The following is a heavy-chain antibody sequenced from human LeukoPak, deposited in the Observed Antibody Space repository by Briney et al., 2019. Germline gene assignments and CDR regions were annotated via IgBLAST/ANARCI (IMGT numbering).Heavy chain of an antibody. CDR3: ARFTLAPRNYFDY. J-gene: IGHJ4*02. Sequence: SETLSLTCTVSGGSISSHYWSWIRQPAGKGLEWIGRIYTSGSTNYNPSLKSRVTMSVDTSKNQFSLKLSSVTAADTAVYYCARFTLAPRNYFDYWGQGTLVTVSS. D-gene: IGHD3-16*01. V-gene: IGHV4-4*07. CDR2: IYTSGST. CDR1: GGSISSHY.